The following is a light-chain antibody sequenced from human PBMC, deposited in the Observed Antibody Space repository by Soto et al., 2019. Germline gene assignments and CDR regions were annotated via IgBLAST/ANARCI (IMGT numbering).Light chain of an antibody. CDR1: QSISDT. J-gene: IGKJ1*01. V-gene: IGKV3-15*01. CDR2: GES. Sequence: EIVMTHSPATLCVSPGGRATLSCRASQSISDTLAWYQQKPGQAPRILIHGESTRAPGFPDRFSGSGSGTDLTLTISRLQSEDFAVYYCQKYDNWPWTFGQGTKVEIK. CDR3: QKYDNWPWT.